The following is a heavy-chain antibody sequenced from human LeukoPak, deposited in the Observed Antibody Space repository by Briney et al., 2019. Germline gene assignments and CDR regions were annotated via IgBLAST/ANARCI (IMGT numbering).Heavy chain of an antibody. CDR3: ARGGDSSGYGYYFDY. CDR1: GGSISSYY. Sequence: TSETLSLTCTVSGGSISSYYGRWIRQPAGKGVEWSGPIYPSGSTNYNPSLKSRVTMSVDMSTNQFSLKLSSVTAADTAVYYCARGGDSSGYGYYFDYWGQGTPVTVSS. V-gene: IGHV4-4*07. J-gene: IGHJ4*02. CDR2: IYPSGST. D-gene: IGHD3-22*01.